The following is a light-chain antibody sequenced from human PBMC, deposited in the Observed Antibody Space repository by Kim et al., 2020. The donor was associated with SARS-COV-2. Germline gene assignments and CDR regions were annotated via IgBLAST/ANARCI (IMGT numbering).Light chain of an antibody. V-gene: IGKV1-8*01. CDR1: QGISSY. CDR3: QQYYSYPYT. CDR2: AAS. Sequence: CASTGDRVTITCRASQGISSYLAWYQQKPGKAPKLLIYAASTVQRGVPSRFSGSGSGTDFTLTISCLQSEDFATYYCQQYYSYPYTFGQGTKLEI. J-gene: IGKJ2*01.